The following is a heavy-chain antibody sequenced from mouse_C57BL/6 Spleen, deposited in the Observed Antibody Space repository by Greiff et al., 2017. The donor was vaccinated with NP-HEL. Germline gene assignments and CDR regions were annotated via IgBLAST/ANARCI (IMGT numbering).Heavy chain of an antibody. CDR3: ARYLKDFFDY. Sequence: VQGVESGPELVKPGASVKISCKASGYAFSSSWMNWVKQRPGKGLEWIGRIYPGDGDTNYNGKFKGKATLTADKSSSTAYMQLSSLTSEDSAVYFCARYLKDFFDYWGQGTTLTVSS. V-gene: IGHV1-82*01. J-gene: IGHJ2*01. CDR2: IYPGDGDT. CDR1: GYAFSSSW.